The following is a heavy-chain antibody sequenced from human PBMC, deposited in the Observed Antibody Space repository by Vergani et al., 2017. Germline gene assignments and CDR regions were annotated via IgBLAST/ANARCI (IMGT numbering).Heavy chain of an antibody. V-gene: IGHV4-4*03. Sequence: QVQLQESGPGLVKPPGTLSLTCAVSGDSISSNNCWTWVRQPPGKGLEWIGEICHTEDTKYSPSLKSRVTVSVDTSKNQFSLKLSSVTAADTAVYYCAGGPTYYYDSSGYWAWGNWFDPWGQGTLVTVSS. D-gene: IGHD3-22*01. CDR2: ICHTEDT. J-gene: IGHJ5*02. CDR1: GDSISSNNC. CDR3: AGGPTYYYDSSGYWAWGNWFDP.